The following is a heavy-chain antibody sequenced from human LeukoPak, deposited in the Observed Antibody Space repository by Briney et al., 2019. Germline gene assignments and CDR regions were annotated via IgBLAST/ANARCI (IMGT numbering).Heavy chain of an antibody. V-gene: IGHV3-15*01. CDR2: IKSKTDGGTT. CDR1: GFTFSNAW. CDR3: TAYDFWSGYVDY. J-gene: IGHJ4*02. D-gene: IGHD3-3*01. Sequence: PGGSLRLSCAASGFTFSNAWMSWVRQAPGKGLEWVGRIKSKTDGGTTDYAAPVKGRFTISRDDSKNTLYLQMNSLKTEDTAVYYCTAYDFWSGYVDYWGQGTLVTVSS.